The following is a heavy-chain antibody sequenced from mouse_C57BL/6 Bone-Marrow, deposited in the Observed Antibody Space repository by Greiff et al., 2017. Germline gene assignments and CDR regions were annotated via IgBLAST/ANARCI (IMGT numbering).Heavy chain of an antibody. V-gene: IGHV14-3*01. CDR3: ASKEDY. Sequence: EVQLQQSVAELVRPGASVKLSCTASGFNITNTNMHWVKQRPEQGLEWIGRIYPANGNTKYAPKFQGKDTITADTSSNTAYLQLSDLTAKDSAIYYYASKEDYWGQGTTLTVSS. J-gene: IGHJ2*01. CDR1: GFNITNTN. CDR2: IYPANGNT.